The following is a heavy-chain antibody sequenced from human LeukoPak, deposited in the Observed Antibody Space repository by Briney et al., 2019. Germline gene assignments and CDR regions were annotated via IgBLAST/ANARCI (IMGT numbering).Heavy chain of an antibody. Sequence: ASVKVSCKTSGYTFIDYYMHWVRQAPGQGLEYMGWINPNNGGTDYAQKLQGRVTMTRDSSISTAYMELSRLRSDDTAVYYCARVLPGVGYSYGYWGQGTLVTVSS. CDR3: ARVLPGVGYSYGY. CDR1: GYTFIDYY. J-gene: IGHJ4*02. D-gene: IGHD5-18*01. V-gene: IGHV1-2*02. CDR2: INPNNGGT.